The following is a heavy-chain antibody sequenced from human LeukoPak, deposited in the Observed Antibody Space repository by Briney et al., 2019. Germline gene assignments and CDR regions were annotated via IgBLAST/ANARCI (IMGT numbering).Heavy chain of an antibody. J-gene: IGHJ6*03. CDR3: ARDSPYYYGSGSATYYMDV. Sequence: SETLSLTCTVSGGSISSYYWSWIRQPPGKGLEWIGYIYYSGSTNYNPSLKSRVTISVDASKNQFSLKLSSVTAADTAVYYCARDSPYYYGSGSATYYMDVWGKGTTVTISS. CDR2: IYYSGST. V-gene: IGHV4-59*01. CDR1: GGSISSYY. D-gene: IGHD3-10*01.